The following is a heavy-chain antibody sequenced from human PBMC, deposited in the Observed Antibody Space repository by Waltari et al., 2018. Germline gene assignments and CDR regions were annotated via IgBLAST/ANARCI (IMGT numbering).Heavy chain of an antibody. CDR2: ISYSAPT. CDR1: GGSITSNRPY. J-gene: IGHJ3*01. V-gene: IGHV4-39*01. CDR3: ATYVGASIGTAAFDV. Sequence: QLHLQESGPGLVKPSETLSLTCSVSGGSITSNRPYWGWIRQPPGKGLEWTATISYSAPTYNTPSINRRVTIAGDTSKNQFSLKWSSVTAADTGVYYCATYVGASIGTAAFDVWGQGTMVTVSS. D-gene: IGHD3-16*01.